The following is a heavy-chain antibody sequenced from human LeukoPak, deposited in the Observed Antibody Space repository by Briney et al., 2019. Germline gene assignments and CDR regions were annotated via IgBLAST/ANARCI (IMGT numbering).Heavy chain of an antibody. Sequence: PSETLPLTCTVSGGSISSYYWSWIRQPPGKGLEWIGYIYYSGSTNYNPSLKSRVTISVDTSKNQFSLKLSSVTAADTAVYYCAREGRKAGKFDYWGQGTLVTVSS. J-gene: IGHJ4*02. V-gene: IGHV4-59*01. CDR1: GGSISSYY. CDR3: AREGRKAGKFDY. D-gene: IGHD3-10*01. CDR2: IYYSGST.